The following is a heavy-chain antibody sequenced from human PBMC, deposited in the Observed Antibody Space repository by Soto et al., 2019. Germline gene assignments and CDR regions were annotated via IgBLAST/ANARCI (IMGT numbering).Heavy chain of an antibody. J-gene: IGHJ6*02. CDR1: GFTFSSYG. V-gene: IGHV3-30*03. Sequence: PGGYLRLSCAASGFTFSSYGMHWVRQAPGKGLEWVAVISYDGSNKYYADSVKGRFTISRDNSKNTLYLQMNSLRAEDTAVYYCARPLYSYGPMAVWGQGTTVTVSS. CDR3: ARPLYSYGPMAV. CDR2: ISYDGSNK. D-gene: IGHD5-18*01.